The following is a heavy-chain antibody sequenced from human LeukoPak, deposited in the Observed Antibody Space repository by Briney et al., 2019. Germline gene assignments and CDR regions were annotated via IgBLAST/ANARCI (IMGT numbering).Heavy chain of an antibody. D-gene: IGHD3-9*01. CDR3: AKDAQEILTGYPDAFDI. Sequence: GGSLRLSCAASGFTFSSYAMSWVRQAPGKGLEWVSAISGSGGSTYYADSVKGRFTIPRDNSKNTLYLQMNSLRAEDTAVYYCAKDAQEILTGYPDAFDIWGQGTMVTVSS. J-gene: IGHJ3*02. CDR1: GFTFSSYA. CDR2: ISGSGGST. V-gene: IGHV3-23*01.